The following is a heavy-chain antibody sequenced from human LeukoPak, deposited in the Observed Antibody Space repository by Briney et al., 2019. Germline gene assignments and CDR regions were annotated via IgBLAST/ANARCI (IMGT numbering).Heavy chain of an antibody. J-gene: IGHJ4*02. CDR1: GFTVSSNY. Sequence: GGSLRLSCAVSGFTVSSNYMSWVRQAQGKGPEWVSLIYSGGNTYYADSVKGRSTISRDNSKNTLYVQMNSLSPEDTAVYYCARGTQQLSPVFDHWGQGTLVTVSS. CDR3: ARGTQQLSPVFDH. V-gene: IGHV3-66*01. D-gene: IGHD6-13*01. CDR2: IYSGGNT.